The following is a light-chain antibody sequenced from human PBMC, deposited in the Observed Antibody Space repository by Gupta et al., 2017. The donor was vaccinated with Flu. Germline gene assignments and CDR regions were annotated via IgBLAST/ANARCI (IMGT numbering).Light chain of an antibody. J-gene: IGKJ4*01. CDR3: QQHISYPLT. CDR2: KAS. CDR1: QSINNW. V-gene: IGKV1-5*03. Sequence: DIQMTQSPSTLAASVGDRVTITCRASQSINNWLAWYQQRPGKAPKLLIYKASNLKSGVPSRFSGSESGTEFTLTISSLQPDDFATYYCQQHISYPLTFGGGTKVEIK.